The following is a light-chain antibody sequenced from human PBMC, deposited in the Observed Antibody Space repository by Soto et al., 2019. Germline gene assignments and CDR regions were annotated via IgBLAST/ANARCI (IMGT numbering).Light chain of an antibody. V-gene: IGKV2-24*01. Sequence: DIVLTQTPLSLVVTLGQPASISCKSSQSLAFRDGNIYLNWLQQRPGQPPRLLIYKTSNRFSGVPDRLSGSGAGKEFTLKISKVEAEDVGVYYCVEAALLPHAFGQGTKVEIK. J-gene: IGKJ1*01. CDR3: VEAALLPHA. CDR1: QSLAFRDGNIY. CDR2: KTS.